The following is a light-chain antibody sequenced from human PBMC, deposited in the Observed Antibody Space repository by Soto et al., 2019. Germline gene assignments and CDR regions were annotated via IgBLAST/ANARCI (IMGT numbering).Light chain of an antibody. CDR3: QQYGSSPQT. Sequence: EIVLTQSPGTLSLSPGERATLSCRASQTVNSNYLAWYQQKPGQAPRLLISGASIRATGVPNRFSGSGSGTDFTLTITRLEPEDFAVFYCQQYGSSPQTFGQGTKVDIK. CDR2: GAS. V-gene: IGKV3-20*01. CDR1: QTVNSNY. J-gene: IGKJ1*01.